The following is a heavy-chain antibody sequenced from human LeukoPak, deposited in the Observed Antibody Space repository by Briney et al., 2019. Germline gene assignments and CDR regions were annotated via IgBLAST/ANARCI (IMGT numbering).Heavy chain of an antibody. CDR3: AREGPRRWADIVVVPAAPPVTYYFDY. D-gene: IGHD2-2*01. CDR2: IYTSGST. J-gene: IGHJ4*02. V-gene: IGHV4-61*02. Sequence: SETLSLTCTVSGGSISSGSYYWSWIRQPAGKGLEWIGRIYTSGSTNYNPSLKSRVTISVDTSKNQFSLKLSSVTAADTAVYYCAREGPRRWADIVVVPAAPPVTYYFDYWGQGTLVTVSS. CDR1: GGSISSGSYY.